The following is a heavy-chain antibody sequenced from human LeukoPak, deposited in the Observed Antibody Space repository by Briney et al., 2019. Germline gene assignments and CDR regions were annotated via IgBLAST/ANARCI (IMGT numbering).Heavy chain of an antibody. CDR1: GFTFTNAW. J-gene: IGHJ5*02. V-gene: IGHV3-15*01. Sequence: GGSLRLSCAASGFTFTNAWMYWVRQAPGKGLEWVGRIKSKTDGGTSGYAAPVTGRFTISRDDSKSTLYLEMNSLETEDTGVYYCSTLWYGAWGQGTLVTVSS. CDR3: STLWYGA. D-gene: IGHD3-10*01. CDR2: IKSKTDGGTS.